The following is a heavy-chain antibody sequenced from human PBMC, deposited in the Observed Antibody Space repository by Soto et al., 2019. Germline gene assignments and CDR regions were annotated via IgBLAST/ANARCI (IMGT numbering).Heavy chain of an antibody. Sequence: TVAGGNIINRGDRCIRNKQHPGKGLEWIGYFYYSGSTYYNPSLKNRVTIPVDTSKIQFSLKLSSVTAADTAVYYSARGSYYYDSSGYYHYWGEGTLLTVSS. D-gene: IGHD3-22*01. V-gene: IGHV4-30-4*08. CDR1: GGNIINRGDR. J-gene: IGHJ4*02. CDR3: ARGSYYYDSSGYYHY. CDR2: FYYSGST.